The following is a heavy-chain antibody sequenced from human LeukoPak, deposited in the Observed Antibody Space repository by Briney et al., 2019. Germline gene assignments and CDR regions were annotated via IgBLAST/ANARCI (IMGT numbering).Heavy chain of an antibody. D-gene: IGHD3-22*01. Sequence: PGRSLRLSCAASGFTFSSYGMHWVRQAPGKGLEWVAVIWYDGSNKHYADSVKGRFTISRDNSKNTLYLQMNSLRAEDTAVYYCAREFRDYYDSSGYYLDYWGQGTLVTVSS. J-gene: IGHJ4*02. CDR1: GFTFSSYG. CDR3: AREFRDYYDSSGYYLDY. V-gene: IGHV3-33*01. CDR2: IWYDGSNK.